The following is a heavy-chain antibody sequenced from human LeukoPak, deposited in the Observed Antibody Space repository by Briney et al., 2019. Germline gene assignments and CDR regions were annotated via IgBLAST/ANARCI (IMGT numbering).Heavy chain of an antibody. CDR3: ATYSTGFDI. CDR2: INHRGST. V-gene: IGHV4-34*01. CDR1: GGSFSDYY. D-gene: IGHD6-19*01. Sequence: KPSETLSLTCAVYGGSFSDYYWTWIRQPPGKGLEWIGEINHRGSTHYNPSLKSRVTISVDTSKKQFSLKLSSVTAADTAVYYCATYSTGFDIWSQGTVVTVSS. J-gene: IGHJ3*02.